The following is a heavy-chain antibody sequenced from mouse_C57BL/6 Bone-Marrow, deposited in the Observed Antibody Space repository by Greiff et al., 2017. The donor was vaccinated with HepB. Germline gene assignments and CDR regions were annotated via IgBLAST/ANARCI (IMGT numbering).Heavy chain of an antibody. V-gene: IGHV14-4*01. CDR3: TTWLLDY. CDR2: IDPENGDT. D-gene: IGHD2-2*01. CDR1: GFNIKDDY. Sequence: VQLQQSGAEIVRPGASVKLSCTASGFNIKDDYMHWVKQRPEQGLEWIGWIDPENGDTEYASKFQGKATITADTSSNTAYLQLSSLTSEDTAVYYCTTWLLDYWGQGTTLTVSS. J-gene: IGHJ2*01.